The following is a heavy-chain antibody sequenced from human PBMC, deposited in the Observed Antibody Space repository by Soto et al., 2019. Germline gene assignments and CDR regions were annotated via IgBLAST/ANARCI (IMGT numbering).Heavy chain of an antibody. CDR1: GFTFTNYA. Sequence: EVQLLESGGGLVQPGGSLRLSCAASGFTFTNYAMSWVRQAPGKGLEWVSTISGGVGANTFYADSVKGRFTISRDNSKNTLNLQMNSLRAEDTAVYYCVRVKCSTGCSPNWFDPWGQGTLLTVSS. CDR3: VRVKCSTGCSPNWFDP. CDR2: ISGGVGANT. J-gene: IGHJ5*02. D-gene: IGHD2-2*01. V-gene: IGHV3-23*01.